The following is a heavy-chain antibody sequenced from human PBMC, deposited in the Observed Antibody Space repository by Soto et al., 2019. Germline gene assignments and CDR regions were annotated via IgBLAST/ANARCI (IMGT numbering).Heavy chain of an antibody. CDR1: GFTFSIQA. Sequence: EVQLLESGGGLVQPGGSLRLSCAASGFTFSIQAMRWVRQAPGKGLEWVSAISSGGDNTFYADSVRGRFTVSRENSKNNMYLQMNSLGGEDTGTNFCARVGGTSGGKYYYMDVWGKGTTVTVSS. CDR3: ARVGGTSGGKYYYMDV. D-gene: IGHD3-10*01. J-gene: IGHJ6*03. V-gene: IGHV3-23*01. CDR2: ISSGGDNT.